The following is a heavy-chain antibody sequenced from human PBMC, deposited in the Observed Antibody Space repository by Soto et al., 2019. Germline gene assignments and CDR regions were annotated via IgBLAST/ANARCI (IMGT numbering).Heavy chain of an antibody. V-gene: IGHV4-30-4*01. CDR2: IYYSGST. Sequence: SETLSLTCTVSGGSISSGDYYWSWIRQPPGKGLEWIGYIYYSGSTYHNPSLKSRVTISVDTSKNQFSLKLSSVTAADTAVYYCASYGDYGEVIWGQGTMVTVSS. CDR1: GGSISSGDYY. J-gene: IGHJ3*02. CDR3: ASYGDYGEVI. D-gene: IGHD4-17*01.